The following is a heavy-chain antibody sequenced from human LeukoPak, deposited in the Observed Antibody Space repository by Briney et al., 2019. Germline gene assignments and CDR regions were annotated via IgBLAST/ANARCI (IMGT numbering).Heavy chain of an antibody. V-gene: IGHV3-23*01. CDR1: GFTFSSSA. J-gene: IGHJ4*02. CDR3: AKDPIFSGSYGVFDY. Sequence: PGGSLRLSCAASGFTFSSSAMSWVRQAPGKGLEWVSAISNNGGYTYYADSVQGRFTISRDNSKNTLYLQMNSLRAGDTAVYYCAKDPIFSGSYGVFDYWGLGTLVTVSS. D-gene: IGHD1-26*01. CDR2: ISNNGGYT.